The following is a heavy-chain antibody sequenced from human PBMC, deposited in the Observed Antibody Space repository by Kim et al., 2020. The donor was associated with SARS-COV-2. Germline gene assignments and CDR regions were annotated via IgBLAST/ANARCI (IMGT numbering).Heavy chain of an antibody. CDR2: SDGSNK. Sequence: SDGSNKSDADSLKGRFTISRDNSKNMLFLQMNSLRAEDTAVYYCANFESWGQGTLVTVSS. J-gene: IGHJ4*02. CDR3: ANFES. V-gene: IGHV3-33*06.